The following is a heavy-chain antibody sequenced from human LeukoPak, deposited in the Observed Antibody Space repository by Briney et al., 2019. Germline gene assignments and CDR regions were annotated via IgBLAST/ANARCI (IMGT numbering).Heavy chain of an antibody. V-gene: IGHV3-23*01. CDR1: GFTFSSYA. J-gene: IGHJ6*03. CDR3: AKVGPSLVRGLIRGGARYYYNYMDV. D-gene: IGHD3-10*01. Sequence: GGSLRLSCAASGFTFSSYAMSWVRQAPGKGLEWVSAISGSGGSTYYADSVKGRFAISRDTSKNTLYLQMNSLRAEDTAVYYCAKVGPSLVRGLIRGGARYYYNYMDVWGKGTTVTISS. CDR2: ISGSGGST.